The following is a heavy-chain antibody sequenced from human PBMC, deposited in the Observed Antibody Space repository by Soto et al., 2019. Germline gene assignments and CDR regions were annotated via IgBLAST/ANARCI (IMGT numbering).Heavy chain of an antibody. V-gene: IGHV3-64*02. CDR2: ISSNGGST. D-gene: IGHD5-12*01. CDR1: GFTFSSYA. J-gene: IGHJ4*02. CDR3: ARSGSGYDFDY. Sequence: GGSLRLSCAAAGFTFSSYAMHWVRQAPGKGLEYVSAISSNGGSTYYADSVKGRFTISRDNSKNTLYLQMGSLRAEDMAVYYCARSGSGYDFDYWGQGTLVTVSS.